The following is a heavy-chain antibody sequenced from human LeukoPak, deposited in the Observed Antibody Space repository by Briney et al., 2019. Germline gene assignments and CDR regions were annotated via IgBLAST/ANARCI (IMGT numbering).Heavy chain of an antibody. J-gene: IGHJ5*02. CDR3: ARDRRGVYVWSAFWFDP. Sequence: GASVKVSCKASGYTFTSYGISWVRQAPGQGLEWMGWISAYNGNTNYAQKLQGRVTMTTDTSTSTAYMELRSLRSDDTAVYYCARDRRGVYVWSAFWFDPWGQGTLVTVSS. CDR2: ISAYNGNT. CDR1: GYTFTSYG. D-gene: IGHD3-16*01. V-gene: IGHV1-18*01.